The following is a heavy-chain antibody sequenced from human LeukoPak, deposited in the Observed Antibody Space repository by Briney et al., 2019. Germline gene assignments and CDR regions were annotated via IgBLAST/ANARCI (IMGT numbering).Heavy chain of an antibody. CDR3: ASGGYDFWSGYFPHDAFDI. D-gene: IGHD3-3*01. Sequence: SETLSLTCTVSGGCISSYYWSWIRQPPGKGLEWIGYIYYSGSTNYNPSLKSRVTISVDTSKNQFSLKLSSVTAADTAVYYCASGGYDFWSGYFPHDAFDIWGQGTMVTVSS. V-gene: IGHV4-59*08. J-gene: IGHJ3*02. CDR2: IYYSGST. CDR1: GGCISSYY.